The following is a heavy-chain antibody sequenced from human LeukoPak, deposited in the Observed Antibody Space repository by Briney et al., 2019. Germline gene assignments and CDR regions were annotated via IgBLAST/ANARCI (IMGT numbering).Heavy chain of an antibody. D-gene: IGHD6-13*01. J-gene: IGHJ4*01. CDR2: ISWNSGSI. CDR3: AKDIFTGIAXAGAIDY. Sequence: GGSLRLSCAASGFTFDDYAMHWVRQAPGKGLEWVSGISWNSGSIGYADSVKGRFTISRDNAKNSLYLQMNSLRAEDTALYYCAKDIFTGIAXAGAIDYW. V-gene: IGHV3-9*01. CDR1: GFTFDDYA.